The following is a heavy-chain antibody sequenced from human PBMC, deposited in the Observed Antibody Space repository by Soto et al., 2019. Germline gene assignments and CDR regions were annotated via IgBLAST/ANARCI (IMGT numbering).Heavy chain of an antibody. D-gene: IGHD6-6*01. V-gene: IGHV3-30-3*01. J-gene: IGHJ4*01. CDR1: GFSFSDFA. Sequence: PGGSLRLSCAASGFSFSDFALNWVRQAPGKGLEWVALISFEGTYKYYADSVKGRFTISRDNSKKTVYLQMNSLRLEDTAVYYCARDSGKFSSSSGYGYWGHGTLVTVFS. CDR2: ISFEGTYK. CDR3: ARDSGKFSSSSGYGY.